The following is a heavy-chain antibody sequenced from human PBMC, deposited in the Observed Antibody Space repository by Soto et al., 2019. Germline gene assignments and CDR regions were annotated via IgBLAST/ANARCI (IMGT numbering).Heavy chain of an antibody. V-gene: IGHV1-8*01. CDR1: GYTFTSYD. CDR3: ARGADIVVVVAATPYNWFDP. J-gene: IGHJ5*02. D-gene: IGHD2-15*01. CDR2: MNPNSGNT. Sequence: ASVKVSCKASGYTFTSYDINWVRQATGQGLEWMGWMNPNSGNTGYAQKFQGRVTKTRNTSISTAYMEQSSLRSEDTAVYYCARGADIVVVVAATPYNWFDPWGQGTLVTVSS.